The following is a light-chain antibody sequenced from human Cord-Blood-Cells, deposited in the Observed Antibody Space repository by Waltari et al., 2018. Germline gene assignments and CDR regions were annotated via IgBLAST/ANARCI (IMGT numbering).Light chain of an antibody. Sequence: DIQMTQSPSTLSASVGDRVPITCRASQSISSWLAWYQQKPGKAPKLLIYDASSLESGVPSRFSGSGSGTEFTLTISSLQPDDFATYYCQQYNSYWTFGQGTKLEIK. V-gene: IGKV1-5*01. CDR2: DAS. J-gene: IGKJ2*01. CDR3: QQYNSYWT. CDR1: QSISSW.